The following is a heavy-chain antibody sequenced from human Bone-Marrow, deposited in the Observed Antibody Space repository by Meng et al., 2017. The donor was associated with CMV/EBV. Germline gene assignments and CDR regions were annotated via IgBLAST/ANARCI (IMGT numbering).Heavy chain of an antibody. CDR2: IWNSGTT. Sequence: SISSSNYYWGWIRQPPGKGLEWIGSIWNSGTTYYNPSLKSRVTISVDTSKNQFSLKLTSVTAADTAIYYCARGRGCSSASCFSFVYWGQGTLVTVSS. J-gene: IGHJ4*02. D-gene: IGHD2-2*01. CDR1: SISSSNYY. CDR3: ARGRGCSSASCFSFVY. V-gene: IGHV4-39*07.